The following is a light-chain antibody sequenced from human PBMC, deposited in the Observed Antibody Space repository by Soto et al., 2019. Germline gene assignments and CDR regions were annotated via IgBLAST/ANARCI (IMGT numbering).Light chain of an antibody. CDR3: QQYGSSPIP. V-gene: IGKV3-20*01. CDR1: QSVSNNY. J-gene: IGKJ5*01. CDR2: GAS. Sequence: IGLSQSAGALSLSPGERATLSCRASQSVSNNYLAWYQQKPGQAPRLLIYGASNRATGIPDRFSGSGSGTDFTLTISRLEPEDFAVYYCQQYGSSPIPFGQGTRLEIK.